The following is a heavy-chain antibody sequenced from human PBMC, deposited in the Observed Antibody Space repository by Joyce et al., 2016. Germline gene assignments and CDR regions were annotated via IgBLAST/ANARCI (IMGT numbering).Heavy chain of an antibody. CDR1: GFTFSRAW. V-gene: IGHV3-15*01. CDR2: IKSNTDGGTT. Sequence: EVLLVESGGGLVKPVGSLRISCAASGFTFSRAWMTRGRQVPGKGLGWLGRIKSNTDGGTTDYAAPVKGRFFILRDDSENTLYLQMNSLKAEDTAVYYCATPTFGDYGASDVWGQGTTVIVSS. CDR3: ATPTFGDYGASDV. D-gene: IGHD4-17*01. J-gene: IGHJ6*02.